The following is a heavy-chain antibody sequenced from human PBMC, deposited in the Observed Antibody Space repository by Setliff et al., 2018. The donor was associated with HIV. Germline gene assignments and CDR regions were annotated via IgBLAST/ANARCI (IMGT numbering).Heavy chain of an antibody. CDR1: GFTFGDYT. Sequence: GGSLRLSCIASGFTFGDYTMSWVRQAPGKGLEWVGLIRSEAYGGTTEYAASVKGRFTISRDNAKNSLYLQMSSLRTEDTAVYFCARDPAFGAFDIWGQGTMVTVSS. V-gene: IGHV3-49*04. CDR2: IRSEAYGGTT. D-gene: IGHD3-10*01. CDR3: ARDPAFGAFDI. J-gene: IGHJ3*02.